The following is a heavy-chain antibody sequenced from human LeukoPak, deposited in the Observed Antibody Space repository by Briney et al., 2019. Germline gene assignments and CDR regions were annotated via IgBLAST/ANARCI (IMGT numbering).Heavy chain of an antibody. J-gene: IGHJ5*02. V-gene: IGHV4-34*01. CDR3: AREIGIAARGGRFDP. Sequence: KSSETLSLTCAVYGGSFSGYYWSWIRQPPGKGLEWIGEINHSGSTNYNPSLKSRVTISVDTSKNQFSLKLSSVTAADTAVYYCAREIGIAARGGRFDPWGQGTLVTVSS. CDR1: GGSFSGYY. CDR2: INHSGST. D-gene: IGHD6-6*01.